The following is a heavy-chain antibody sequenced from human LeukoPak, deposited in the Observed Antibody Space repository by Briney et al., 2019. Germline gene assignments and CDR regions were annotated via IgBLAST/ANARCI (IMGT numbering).Heavy chain of an antibody. Sequence: GGSLRLSCAASGFTFSGYSMNWVRQAPGKGLEWVSYISSSSSTIYYADSVKGRFTISRDNAKNSLYLQMNSLRAEDTAVYYCASSITIFGVVIPPFDYWGQGTLVTVSS. CDR1: GFTFSGYS. D-gene: IGHD3-3*01. CDR2: ISSSSSTI. J-gene: IGHJ4*02. CDR3: ASSITIFGVVIPPFDY. V-gene: IGHV3-48*01.